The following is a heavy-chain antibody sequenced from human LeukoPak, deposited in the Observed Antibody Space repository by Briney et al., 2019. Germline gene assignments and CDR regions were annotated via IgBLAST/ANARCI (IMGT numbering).Heavy chain of an antibody. D-gene: IGHD3-22*01. CDR1: GATFSSFA. CDR2: IIPIFGTP. Sequence: ASVKVSCKASGATFSSFAISWVRQAPGQGLQWMGGIIPIFGTPNYAQKFQGRVTITADESTRTAYMELSSLRSEDTAVYYCARIRYYYHRGPDLDLYYFDYWGQGTLVTVSP. J-gene: IGHJ4*02. CDR3: ARIRYYYHRGPDLDLYYFDY. V-gene: IGHV1-69*13.